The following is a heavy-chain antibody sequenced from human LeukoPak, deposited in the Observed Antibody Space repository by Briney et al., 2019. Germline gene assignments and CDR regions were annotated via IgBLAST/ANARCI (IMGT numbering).Heavy chain of an antibody. J-gene: IGHJ4*02. V-gene: IGHV3-74*01. CDR3: TRTYYYDSIDYFDY. CDR1: GFTFSRYW. CDR2: IRSDGSST. D-gene: IGHD3-22*01. Sequence: PGGSLRLSCVASGFTFSRYWMPWVRHAPGKGLVWVSRIRSDGSSTVYADSVKGRFTISRDNAQNTLYLQMNNLRAEDTAVYFCTRTYYYDSIDYFDYWGQGALVTVSS.